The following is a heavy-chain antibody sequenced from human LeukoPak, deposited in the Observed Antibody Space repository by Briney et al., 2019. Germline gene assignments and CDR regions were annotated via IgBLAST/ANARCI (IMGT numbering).Heavy chain of an antibody. CDR3: ARALNYYGSGSRRNRFDP. J-gene: IGHJ5*02. Sequence: SETLSLTCAVSGGSISSYYWSWIRQPPGKGLEWIGYIYYSGSTNYNPSLKSRVTISVDTSKNQFSLKLSSVTAADTAVYYCARALNYYGSGSRRNRFDPWGQGTLVTVSS. V-gene: IGHV4-59*01. D-gene: IGHD3-10*01. CDR2: IYYSGST. CDR1: GGSISSYY.